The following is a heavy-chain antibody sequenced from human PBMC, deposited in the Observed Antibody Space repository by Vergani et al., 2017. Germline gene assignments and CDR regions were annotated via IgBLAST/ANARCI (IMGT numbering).Heavy chain of an antibody. J-gene: IGHJ3*02. Sequence: QVQLQQWGAGLLKPSETLSLTCAVYGGSFSGYYWSWIRQPPGKGLEWIGEINHSGSTNYNPSLKSRVTISVDTSKNQFSLKLSLVTAADTAVYYCARGRLXYLDWLSRPDAFDIWGQGRMVTVSS. CDR1: GGSFSGYY. V-gene: IGHV4-34*01. CDR3: ARGRLXYLDWLSRPDAFDI. D-gene: IGHD3-9*01. CDR2: INHSGST.